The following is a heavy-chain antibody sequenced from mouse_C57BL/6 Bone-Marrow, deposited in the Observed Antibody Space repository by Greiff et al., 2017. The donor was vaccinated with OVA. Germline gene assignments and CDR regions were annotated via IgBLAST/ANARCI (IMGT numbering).Heavy chain of an antibody. Sequence: VQLVESGAELARPGASVKLSCKASGYTFTSYGISWVKQRTGQGLEWIGEIYPRSGNTYYNEKFKGKATLTADKSSSTAYMELRSLTSEDSAVYFCARGDSNYDYFDYWGQGTTLTVSS. J-gene: IGHJ2*01. V-gene: IGHV1-81*01. D-gene: IGHD2-5*01. CDR2: IYPRSGNT. CDR1: GYTFTSYG. CDR3: ARGDSNYDYFDY.